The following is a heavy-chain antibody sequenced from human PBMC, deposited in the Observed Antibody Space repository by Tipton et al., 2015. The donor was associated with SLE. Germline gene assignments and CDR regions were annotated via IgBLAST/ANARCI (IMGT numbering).Heavy chain of an antibody. V-gene: IGHV3-33*01. CDR3: AIDYNHDNADYN. Sequence: SLRLSCAASGFTFNNYGMHWVRQAPGKGLEWVAVVWYDGTSEYYADSVKGRFTIPRDNSENTLSLQMNSLRVEDTAVYYCAIDYNHDNADYNWGQGTLVIVSS. CDR1: GFTFNNYG. D-gene: IGHD4-17*01. CDR2: VWYDGTSE. J-gene: IGHJ4*02.